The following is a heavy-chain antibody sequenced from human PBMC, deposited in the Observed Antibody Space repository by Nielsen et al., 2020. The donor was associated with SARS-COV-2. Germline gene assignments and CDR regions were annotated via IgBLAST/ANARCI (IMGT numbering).Heavy chain of an antibody. CDR1: GGSISSSGYY. J-gene: IGHJ5*02. D-gene: IGHD6-13*01. Sequence: LRLSCTVSGGSISSSGYYWSWIRQHPGKGLEWIGYIDYRGSTYYNPPLKSRVIMSVDTSKNQFSLKVSSVTAADTAVYYCARRKIADGWFDPWGQGTLVTVSS. CDR2: IDYRGST. V-gene: IGHV4-31*03. CDR3: ARRKIADGWFDP.